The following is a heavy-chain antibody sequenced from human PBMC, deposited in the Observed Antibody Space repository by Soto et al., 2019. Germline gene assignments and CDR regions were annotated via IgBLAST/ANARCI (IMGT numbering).Heavy chain of an antibody. V-gene: IGHV3-7*03. CDR2: IKQDGSEK. D-gene: IGHD6-19*01. J-gene: IGHJ4*02. CDR1: GGSIRSGSYY. Sequence: PSETLSLTCIVSGGSIRSGSYYWGWIRQPPGKGLEWVANIKQDGSEKYYVDSVKGRFTISRDNAKNTLYLQMNSLRAEDTAVYYCAKFTERNSGWSGNALDYWGQGTLDTAPQ. CDR3: AKFTERNSGWSGNALDY.